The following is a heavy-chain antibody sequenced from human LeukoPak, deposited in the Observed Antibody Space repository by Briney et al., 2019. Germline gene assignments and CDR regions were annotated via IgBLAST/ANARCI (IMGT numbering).Heavy chain of an antibody. V-gene: IGHV3-11*04. J-gene: IGHJ4*02. CDR3: ARDSGYCSSTGCYVHYFDY. D-gene: IGHD2-2*01. Sequence: GGSLRLSCAASGFTFSDYYMTWIRQAPGKGLEWVSCISNSGSTIYYADSVKGRFTVSRDNAKNALYLQMNSLRAEDTAVYYCARDSGYCSSTGCYVHYFDYWGQGTLVTVSS. CDR2: ISNSGSTI. CDR1: GFTFSDYY.